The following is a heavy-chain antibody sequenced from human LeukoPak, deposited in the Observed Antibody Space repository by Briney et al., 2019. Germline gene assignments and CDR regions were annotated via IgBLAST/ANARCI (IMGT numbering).Heavy chain of an antibody. V-gene: IGHV4-59*11. CDR2: IYYTGIN. J-gene: IGHJ4*02. Sequence: SETLSLTCTVSGGSISGQYWSLIRQPPGKGLEWIGYIYYTGINKYNPSLKSRVTISVDTSKNQFSLRLTSVTAADTAVYYCARLSVAAEYYFDYWGQGTLVTVSS. CDR3: ARLSVAAEYYFDY. D-gene: IGHD6-6*01. CDR1: GGSISGQY.